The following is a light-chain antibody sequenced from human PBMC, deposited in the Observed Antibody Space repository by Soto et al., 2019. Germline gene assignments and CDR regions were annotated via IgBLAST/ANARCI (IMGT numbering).Light chain of an antibody. V-gene: IGLV2-8*01. CDR3: TSYAGSFYV. CDR2: EVS. J-gene: IGLJ1*01. Sequence: QSALTQPPSASGSPGQSVTISCTGTSSDVGAYNYVPWYQQHPGKAPKLMIYEVSKQHSGVPDRFSGSNSDNTASLTVSGLQAEDEADYYCTSYAGSFYVFGTGTKVTVL. CDR1: SSDVGAYNY.